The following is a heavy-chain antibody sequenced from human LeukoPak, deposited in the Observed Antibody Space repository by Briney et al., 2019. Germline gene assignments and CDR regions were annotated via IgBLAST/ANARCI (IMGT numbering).Heavy chain of an antibody. CDR3: ARSIVNSYGVPQKNWFDH. CDR2: MNPNSGNT. D-gene: IGHD5-18*01. V-gene: IGHV1-8*01. CDR1: GYTFTSYD. J-gene: IGHJ5*02. Sequence: ASVKVSCKASGYTFTSYDINWVRQATGQGLEWMGWMNPNSGNTGYAQEFQGRVTMTRNTSISTAYMELSSLRSEDTAVYYCARSIVNSYGVPQKNWFDHWGQGTLVTVSS.